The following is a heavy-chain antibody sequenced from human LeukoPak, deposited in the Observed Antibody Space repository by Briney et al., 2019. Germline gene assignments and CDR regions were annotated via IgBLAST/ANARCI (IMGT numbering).Heavy chain of an antibody. CDR2: ISGSSGLT. D-gene: IGHD4-17*01. CDR3: ARRGESASYGDYRFDY. J-gene: IGHJ4*02. V-gene: IGHV3-23*01. CDR1: GFTFSNYA. Sequence: GGSLRLSCEASGFTFSNYAMSWVRQAPGRGLEWVSAISGSSGLTYYADSVKGRFTISRDNSKNTLFLQMNSLRAEDTAVYYCARRGESASYGDYRFDYWGQGTLVTVSS.